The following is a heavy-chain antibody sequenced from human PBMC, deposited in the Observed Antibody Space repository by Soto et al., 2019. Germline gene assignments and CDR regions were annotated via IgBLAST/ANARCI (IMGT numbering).Heavy chain of an antibody. CDR3: ARFMATVTNLAFDI. J-gene: IGHJ3*02. D-gene: IGHD4-17*01. CDR1: GGSISSSNW. Sequence: QVQLQESGPGLVKPSGTLSLTCAVSGGSISSSNWWSWVRQPPGKGLEWIGEIYHSGSTNYNPSLEIRVTISLDKSKIQFSLKLSSVTASDTAVYYCARFMATVTNLAFDIWGQGTMVTVSS. CDR2: IYHSGST. V-gene: IGHV4-4*02.